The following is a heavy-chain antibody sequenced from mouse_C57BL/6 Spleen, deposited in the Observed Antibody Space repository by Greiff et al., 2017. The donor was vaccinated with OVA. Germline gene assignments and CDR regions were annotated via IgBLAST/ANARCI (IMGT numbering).Heavy chain of an antibody. Sequence: VQLQQSGPELVKPGASVKISCKASGYAFSSSWMNWVKQRPGKGLEWIGRIYPGDGDTNYNGKFKGKATLTADKSSSTAYMQLSSLTSEDSAVYFCAGYYGSSPYAMDYWGQGTSVTVSS. D-gene: IGHD1-1*01. CDR2: IYPGDGDT. CDR3: AGYYGSSPYAMDY. V-gene: IGHV1-82*01. J-gene: IGHJ4*01. CDR1: GYAFSSSW.